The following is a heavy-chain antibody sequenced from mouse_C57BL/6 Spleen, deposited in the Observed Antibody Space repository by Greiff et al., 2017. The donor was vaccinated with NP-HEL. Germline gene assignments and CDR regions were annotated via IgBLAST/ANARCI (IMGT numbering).Heavy chain of an antibody. CDR1: GYTFTDYY. Sequence: EVQLQQSGPVLVKPGASVKMSCKASGYTFTDYYMNWVKQSHGKSLEWIGVIDPYNGGTSYNQKFKGKATLTVDKSSSTAYMELNSLTSEDSAVYYCAREGTGTLFAYWGQGTLVTVSA. CDR3: AREGTGTLFAY. CDR2: IDPYNGGT. J-gene: IGHJ3*01. D-gene: IGHD4-1*01. V-gene: IGHV1-19*01.